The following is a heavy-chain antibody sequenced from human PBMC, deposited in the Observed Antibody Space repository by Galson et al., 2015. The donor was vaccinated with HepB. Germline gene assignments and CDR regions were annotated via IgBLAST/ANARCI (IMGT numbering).Heavy chain of an antibody. CDR1: GFTFKNAW. CDR3: TTDDGATWYPNAEFGY. J-gene: IGHJ4*02. D-gene: IGHD6-13*01. Sequence: SLRLSCAASGFTFKNAWMNWVRQAPGKGLEWVGRIKRKTDGGTTDYAAPVKGRFTISRDDSENTLYLQMNSLKTEDTAVYYCTTDDGATWYPNAEFGYWGQGTLVTVSS. CDR2: IKRKTDGGTT. V-gene: IGHV3-15*01.